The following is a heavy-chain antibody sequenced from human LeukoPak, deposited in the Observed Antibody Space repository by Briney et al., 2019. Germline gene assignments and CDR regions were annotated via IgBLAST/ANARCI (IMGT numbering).Heavy chain of an antibody. J-gene: IGHJ4*02. CDR2: INSDGTYT. CDR1: GFTFRNYW. D-gene: IGHD5-18*01. Sequence: GGSLRLSCAASGFTFRNYWMHWVRQAPGKGLVWVSRINSDGTYTNYADSVKGRFTISRDNGKNTVYLQMNSLRAEDTAVYYCARVISGYTYDGLDYWGQGTLVTVSS. V-gene: IGHV3-74*01. CDR3: ARVISGYTYDGLDY.